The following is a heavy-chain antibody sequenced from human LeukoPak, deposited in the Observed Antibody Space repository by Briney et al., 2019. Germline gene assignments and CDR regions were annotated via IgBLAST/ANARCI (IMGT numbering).Heavy chain of an antibody. Sequence: GGSLRLSCAASGFTFSSYSMNWVRQAPGKGLEWVSSISSSSSYIYYADSVKGRFTISRDNAKNSLYLQMNSLRPEDTALYYCAKYLSSAITSALVLDVWGQGTTVTVS. CDR1: GFTFSSYS. CDR2: ISSSSSYI. D-gene: IGHD3-22*01. J-gene: IGHJ6*02. CDR3: AKYLSSAITSALVLDV. V-gene: IGHV3-21*04.